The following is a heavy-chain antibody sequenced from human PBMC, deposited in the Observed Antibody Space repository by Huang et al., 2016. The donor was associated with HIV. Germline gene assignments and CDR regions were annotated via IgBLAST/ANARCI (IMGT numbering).Heavy chain of an antibody. CDR2: TRYDGSNK. CDR3: AKGSPGYSGLMSYYFDY. Sequence: QVQLEESGGGVVQPGGSLRLSCAASGFTFSGYGIHWVRQAPGKGLEWVAFTRYDGSNKHYADSVKGRFTTSREKSKNTLYLRMNSLGAEDTAVYYCAKGSPGYSGLMSYYFDYWGQGTLVTVSS. V-gene: IGHV3-30*02. D-gene: IGHD5-12*01. CDR1: GFTFSGYG. J-gene: IGHJ4*02.